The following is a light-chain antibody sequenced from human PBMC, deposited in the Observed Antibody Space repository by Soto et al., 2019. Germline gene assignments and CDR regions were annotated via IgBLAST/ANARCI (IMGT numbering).Light chain of an antibody. CDR2: DNN. CDR3: GTWDSSLSAS. V-gene: IGLV1-51*01. Sequence: QSVLTQPPSVSAAPGQKVTISCSGSSSNIGNNYVSWYQQLPGTAPNLLIYDNNKRPSGIPDRFSGSKSGTSATLGITGLQTGDEADYYCGTWDSSLSASFGTGTKLTVL. CDR1: SSNIGNNY. J-gene: IGLJ1*01.